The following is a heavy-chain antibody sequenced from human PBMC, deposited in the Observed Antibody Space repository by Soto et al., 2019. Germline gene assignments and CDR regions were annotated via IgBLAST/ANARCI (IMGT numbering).Heavy chain of an antibody. CDR2: ISAYNGNT. CDR3: AREWARGYSYGYYFDY. V-gene: IGHV1-18*01. D-gene: IGHD5-18*01. Sequence: ASVKVSCKASGYTFTSYGISWVRQAPGQGLEWMGWISAYNGNTNYAQKLQGRVTMTTDTSTSTAYMELRSLRSDDTAVYYCAREWARGYSYGYYFDYWGEGTLVTVSS. J-gene: IGHJ4*02. CDR1: GYTFTSYG.